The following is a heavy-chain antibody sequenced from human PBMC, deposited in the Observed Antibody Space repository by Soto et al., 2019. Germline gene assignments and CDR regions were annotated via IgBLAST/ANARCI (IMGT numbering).Heavy chain of an antibody. Sequence: PGGSLRLSCAASGFTFSNYWMSWVRQAPGKGLEWVANIKQDGSEKYYVDSVKGRFTISRDNAKNSLYLQINSLRAEDTAVYYCARDSSCHACSAYLDYWGRGT. CDR3: ARDSSCHACSAYLDY. V-gene: IGHV3-7*01. D-gene: IGHD2-15*01. CDR2: IKQDGSEK. J-gene: IGHJ4*02. CDR1: GFTFSNYW.